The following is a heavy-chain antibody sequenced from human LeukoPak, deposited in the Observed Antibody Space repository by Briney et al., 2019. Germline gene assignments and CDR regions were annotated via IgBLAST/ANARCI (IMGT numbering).Heavy chain of an antibody. Sequence: PGGSLRLSCAASGFTVSSNYMSWVRQAPGKGLEWVSVIYSGGSTYYADSVKGRFTISRDNSKNTLYLRMNSLRAEDTAVYYCARAVTYGSGYYWGQGTLVTVSS. D-gene: IGHD3-10*01. J-gene: IGHJ4*02. CDR2: IYSGGST. CDR1: GFTVSSNY. V-gene: IGHV3-53*01. CDR3: ARAVTYGSGYY.